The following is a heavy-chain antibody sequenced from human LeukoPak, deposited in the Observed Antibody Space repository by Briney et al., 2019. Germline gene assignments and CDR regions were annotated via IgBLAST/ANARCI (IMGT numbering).Heavy chain of an antibody. D-gene: IGHD2-2*01. CDR3: ASSKGYCSSTSCRKDEYYFDY. Sequence: PGGSLRLSCAASGFSFSDYAMHWVRQAPGKGLEWVAVISYDGSNKYDADSVKGRFTISRDNAKNSLYLQMNSLRAEDTAVYYCASSKGYCSSTSCRKDEYYFDYWGQGTLVTVSS. V-gene: IGHV3-30-3*01. CDR2: ISYDGSNK. J-gene: IGHJ4*02. CDR1: GFSFSDYA.